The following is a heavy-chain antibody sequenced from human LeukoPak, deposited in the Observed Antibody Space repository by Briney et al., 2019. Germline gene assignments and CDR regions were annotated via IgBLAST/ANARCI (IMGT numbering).Heavy chain of an antibody. D-gene: IGHD6-19*01. V-gene: IGHV4-34*01. CDR1: GGSFSDYY. CDR3: ATYSTGFDI. J-gene: IGHJ3*02. Sequence: SETLSLTCAVYGGSFSDYYWTWIRQPPGKGLEWIGEINHRGSTHYNPSLKSRVTISVNTSKKQFSLKLSSVTAADTAVYYCATYSTGFDIWGQGTVVTVSS. CDR2: INHRGST.